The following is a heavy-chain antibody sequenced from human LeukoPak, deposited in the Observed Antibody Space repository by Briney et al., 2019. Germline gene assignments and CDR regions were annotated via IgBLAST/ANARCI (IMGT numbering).Heavy chain of an antibody. Sequence: SETLSLTCTVSGGSISSSSYYWGWLRQPPGKGREWIGSIYYSGSTYYNPSLKSRVTILVDTSKNQFSLKLSSVTAADTAVYYCARVKYSSGWYSTRPLFDYWGQGTLVTVSS. CDR2: IYYSGST. D-gene: IGHD6-19*01. CDR1: GGSISSSSYY. J-gene: IGHJ4*02. CDR3: ARVKYSSGWYSTRPLFDY. V-gene: IGHV4-39*07.